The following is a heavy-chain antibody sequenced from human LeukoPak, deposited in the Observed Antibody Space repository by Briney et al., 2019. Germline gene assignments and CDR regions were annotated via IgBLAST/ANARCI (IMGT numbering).Heavy chain of an antibody. CDR3: AKFSSGPYYFDY. J-gene: IGHJ4*02. CDR2: ISGSGGST. D-gene: IGHD6-25*01. CDR1: GFTFSSYA. Sequence: GGSLRLSCAASGFTFSSYAMSWVRQAPGKGLEWVSAISGSGGSTYCADSVKGRFTISRDNSKNTLYLQMNSLRAEDTAVYYCAKFSSGPYYFDYWGQGTLVTVSS. V-gene: IGHV3-23*01.